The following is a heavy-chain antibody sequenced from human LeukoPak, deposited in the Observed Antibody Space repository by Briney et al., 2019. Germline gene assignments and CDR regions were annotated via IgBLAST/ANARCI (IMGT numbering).Heavy chain of an antibody. CDR3: AKGYPRITMIVVVTYFDY. CDR2: ISGSGGST. D-gene: IGHD3-22*01. V-gene: IGHV3-23*01. Sequence: PGGSLRLSCAASGFTFSSYAMSWVRQAPGKGLEWVSAISGSGGSTYYADSVKGRFTISRDNSKNTLYLQMNSLRAEDTAVYYCAKGYPRITMIVVVTYFDYWGQGTLVTVSS. CDR1: GFTFSSYA. J-gene: IGHJ4*02.